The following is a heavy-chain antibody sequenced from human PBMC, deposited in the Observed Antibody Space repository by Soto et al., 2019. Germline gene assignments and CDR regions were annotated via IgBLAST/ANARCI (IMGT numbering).Heavy chain of an antibody. CDR2: IWYDGSNK. J-gene: IGHJ4*02. CDR1: GFTFSSYG. CDR3: ARDPLGGSYFDY. V-gene: IGHV3-33*01. Sequence: QVQLVESGGGVVQPGRSLRLSCAASGFTFSSYGMHWVRQAPGKGLEWVAVIWYDGSNKYYADSVKGRFTISRDNSKNTLYLQMNSLRAEDTAVYYCARDPLGGSYFDYWGQGTLVTVSS.